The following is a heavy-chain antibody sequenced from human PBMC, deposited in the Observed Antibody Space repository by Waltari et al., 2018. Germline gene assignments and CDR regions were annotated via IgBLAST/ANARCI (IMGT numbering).Heavy chain of an antibody. CDR3: ARLQDGYNQGGAFDI. J-gene: IGHJ3*02. V-gene: IGHV3-23*01. D-gene: IGHD5-12*01. CDR2: ISGSGGST. CDR1: GFTFSSYA. Sequence: EVQLLESGGGLVQPGGSLRLSCAASGFTFSSYAMSWVRQAPGKGLEWVSAISGSGGSTYYADSVKGRFTISRDNSKNTLYPQMNSLRAEDTAVYYCARLQDGYNQGGAFDIWGQGTMVTVSS.